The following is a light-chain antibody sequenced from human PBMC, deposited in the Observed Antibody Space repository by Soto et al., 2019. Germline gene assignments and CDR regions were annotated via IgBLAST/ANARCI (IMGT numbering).Light chain of an antibody. Sequence: DIVMTQSPDSLAVSLGERATINCKSSQSVLYSSNNKNYLAWYQQKPGQPPKLLIYWASTRESGVPDRFSGSGSGTDFPLTISSLQAEDVAVYYCQQYYSPLITFGQGTRLEIK. CDR2: WAS. CDR1: QSVLYSSNNKNY. J-gene: IGKJ5*01. CDR3: QQYYSPLIT. V-gene: IGKV4-1*01.